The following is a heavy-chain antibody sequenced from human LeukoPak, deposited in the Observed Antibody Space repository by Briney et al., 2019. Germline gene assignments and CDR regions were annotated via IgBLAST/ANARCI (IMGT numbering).Heavy chain of an antibody. CDR3: AKVLQPPPYCGGDCYLYYFDY. CDR2: ISGSGGST. J-gene: IGHJ4*02. V-gene: IGHV3-23*01. CDR1: GFTFSSYG. Sequence: GGSLRLSCAVSGFTFSSYGMSWVRQAPGKGLEWVSAISGSGGSTYYADSVKGRFTISRDNSKNTPYLQMNSLRAEDTAVYYCAKVLQPPPYCGGDCYLYYFDYWGQGTLVTVSS. D-gene: IGHD2-21*02.